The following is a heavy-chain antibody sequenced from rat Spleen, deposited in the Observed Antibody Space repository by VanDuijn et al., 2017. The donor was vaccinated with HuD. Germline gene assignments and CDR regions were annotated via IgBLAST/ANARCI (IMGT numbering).Heavy chain of an antibody. CDR2: ITNTGGSI. J-gene: IGHJ1*01. Sequence: EVQLVESDGDIVRPGRSLKLSCAASGFIFSDHYVAWVRQAPGKGLEWVASITNTGGSIYHSSSVKGRFTISRDNSQNTLYLQMDGLRSEDTATYYCARTLGDRYWYFDFWGPGTMVTVSS. D-gene: IGHD5-1*01. CDR1: GFIFSDHY. CDR3: ARTLGDRYWYFDF. V-gene: IGHV5-25*01.